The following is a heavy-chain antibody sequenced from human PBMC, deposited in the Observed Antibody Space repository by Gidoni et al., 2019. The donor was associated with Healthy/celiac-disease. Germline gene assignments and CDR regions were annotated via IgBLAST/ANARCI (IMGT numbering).Heavy chain of an antibody. D-gene: IGHD3-3*01. Sequence: QVQLVESGGGVVQPGRSLRLSCAASGFPFSSYGMHWVRQAQGKGLEWVAVIWYDGSNKYYADSVKGRFTISRDNSKNTLYLQMNSLRAEDTAVYYCARDRTYYDFWSGYHNWFDPWGQGTLVTVSS. CDR3: ARDRTYYDFWSGYHNWFDP. CDR1: GFPFSSYG. CDR2: IWYDGSNK. J-gene: IGHJ5*02. V-gene: IGHV3-33*01.